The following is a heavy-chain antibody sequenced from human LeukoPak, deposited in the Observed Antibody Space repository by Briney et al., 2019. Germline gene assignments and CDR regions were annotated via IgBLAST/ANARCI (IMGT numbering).Heavy chain of an antibody. Sequence: GGSLRLSCAASGFTFSSYWMSWVRQAPGKGLEWVANIKQDGSEKYYVDSVKGRFTISRDNAKNSLYLQMNSLRAEDTAVYYCAKEGCSGGSCYLRFDYWGQGTLVTVSS. CDR2: IKQDGSEK. CDR1: GFTFSSYW. D-gene: IGHD2-15*01. V-gene: IGHV3-7*03. CDR3: AKEGCSGGSCYLRFDY. J-gene: IGHJ4*02.